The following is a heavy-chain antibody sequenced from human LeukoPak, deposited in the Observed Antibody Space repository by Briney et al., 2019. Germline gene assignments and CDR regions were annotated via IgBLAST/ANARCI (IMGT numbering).Heavy chain of an antibody. D-gene: IGHD6-13*01. V-gene: IGHV3-23*01. CDR1: GFTFSSYA. CDR3: AKHPLFIAAAGIDY. Sequence: QPGGSLRLSCAASGFTFSSYAMSWVRQAPGKGLEWVTAISGSGGSTYYADSVKGRFTISRDNSKNTLYLQMNSLRAEDTAVYYCAKHPLFIAAAGIDYWGQGTLVTVSS. J-gene: IGHJ4*02. CDR2: ISGSGGST.